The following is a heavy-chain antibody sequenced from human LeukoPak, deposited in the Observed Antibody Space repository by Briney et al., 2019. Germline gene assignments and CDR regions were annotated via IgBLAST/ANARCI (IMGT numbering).Heavy chain of an antibody. Sequence: NPSETLSLTCTVSGGSLSTYYWSWIRQPPGKGLEWIGYAYSSVSTKHNPSLKSRVTISLDTSKNQFSLKLSSVTAADTAVYCCARDGVWDGDYGIGMDVWGKGTTVTVSS. CDR2: AYSSVST. V-gene: IGHV4-59*01. D-gene: IGHD4-17*01. CDR3: ARDGVWDGDYGIGMDV. CDR1: GGSLSTYY. J-gene: IGHJ6*04.